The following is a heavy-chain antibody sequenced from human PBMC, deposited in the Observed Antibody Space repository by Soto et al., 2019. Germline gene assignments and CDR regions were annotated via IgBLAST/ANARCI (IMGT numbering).Heavy chain of an antibody. V-gene: IGHV3-30*18. CDR2: ISGGGDDT. D-gene: IGHD6-19*01. Sequence: GGSLRLSCAASGFTFSNYGMHWVRQAPGKGLEWAAGISGGGDDTHYADSVKGRFTISRDNSKNTLFLQMNSLRAEDTAVYYCAKVAVSSGWLNFDYWGQGTLVTVSS. CDR1: GFTFSNYG. J-gene: IGHJ4*02. CDR3: AKVAVSSGWLNFDY.